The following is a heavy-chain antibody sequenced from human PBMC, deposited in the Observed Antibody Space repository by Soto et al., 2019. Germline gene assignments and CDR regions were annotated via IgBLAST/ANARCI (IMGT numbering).Heavy chain of an antibody. CDR1: GRSISTYY. Sequence: PSETLSLTCTVSGRSISTYYWSWIRQPPGKGLEWIGYIYYGGSANYNPSLKSRITISVDTSKKQFSLNLSSVTAADTAVYYCARGGHCTNGVCSALDYWGQGTLVTVSS. D-gene: IGHD2-8*01. V-gene: IGHV4-59*08. CDR3: ARGGHCTNGVCSALDY. J-gene: IGHJ4*02. CDR2: IYYGGSA.